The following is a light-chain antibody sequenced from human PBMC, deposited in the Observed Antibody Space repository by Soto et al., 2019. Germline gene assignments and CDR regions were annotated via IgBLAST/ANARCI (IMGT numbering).Light chain of an antibody. CDR2: DVN. V-gene: IGLV2-14*01. Sequence: QSALTQPASVSGSPGQSITISCTGGSSDIGPYNYVTWYQQHPGKAPKLIIYDVNNRPSGVSNRFSGSKSGNTASLTISGLQAEDEADYYCSSYTSRTTLIIFGGGTKLTVL. CDR3: SSYTSRTTLII. J-gene: IGLJ2*01. CDR1: SSDIGPYNY.